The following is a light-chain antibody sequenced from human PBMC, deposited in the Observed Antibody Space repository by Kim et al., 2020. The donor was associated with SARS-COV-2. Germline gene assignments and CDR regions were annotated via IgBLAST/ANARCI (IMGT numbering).Light chain of an antibody. Sequence: ASVGDRVTITCQASHDIKKYLNWYQQKPGKAPKLLIHDASSLQTGVPSRFSGSGSGTDFTFTISSLQPEDIATYYCQHYDNLLFTFGPGTKVDIK. J-gene: IGKJ3*01. V-gene: IGKV1-33*01. CDR1: HDIKKY. CDR2: DAS. CDR3: QHYDNLLFT.